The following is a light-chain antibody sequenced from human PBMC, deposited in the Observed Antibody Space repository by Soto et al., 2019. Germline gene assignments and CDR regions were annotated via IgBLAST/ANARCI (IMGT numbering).Light chain of an antibody. CDR3: QHYNSYTEA. CDR2: KAS. Sequence: DIQMTQSPSTLSGSVGDRVTITCRASQTISSWLAWYQQKPGKAPKLPIYKASTLKSGVPSRFSGSGSGTEFTLTISSLQPDDFASYYCQHYNSYTEAFGKGTKVELK. V-gene: IGKV1-5*03. J-gene: IGKJ1*01. CDR1: QTISSW.